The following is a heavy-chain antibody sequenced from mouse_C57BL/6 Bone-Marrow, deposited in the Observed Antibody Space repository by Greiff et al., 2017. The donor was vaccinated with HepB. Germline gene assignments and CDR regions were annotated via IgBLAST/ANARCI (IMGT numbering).Heavy chain of an antibody. J-gene: IGHJ4*01. CDR2: ISYSGST. V-gene: IGHV3-8*01. CDR3: ASGTTVVAHYYAMDY. CDR1: GYSITSDY. Sequence: EVHLVESGPGLAKPSQTLSLTCSVTGYSITSDYWNWIRKFPGNKLEYMGYISYSGSTYYNPSLKSRISITRDTSKNQYYLQLNSVTTEDTATYYCASGTTVVAHYYAMDYWGQGTSVTVSS. D-gene: IGHD1-1*01.